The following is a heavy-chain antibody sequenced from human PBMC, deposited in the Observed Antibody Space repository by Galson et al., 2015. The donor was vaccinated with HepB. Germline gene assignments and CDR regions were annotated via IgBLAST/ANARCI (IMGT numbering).Heavy chain of an antibody. Sequence: SCKASGYTFTSYDINWVRQATGQGLEWMGWLNPNSGNTGYAQKFQGRVTMTRNTSIRTAYMELSSLRSEDTAVYYCARFDYYYGMDVWGQGTTVTVSS. V-gene: IGHV1-8*01. CDR2: LNPNSGNT. D-gene: IGHD3-16*01. CDR3: ARFDYYYGMDV. CDR1: GYTFTSYD. J-gene: IGHJ6*02.